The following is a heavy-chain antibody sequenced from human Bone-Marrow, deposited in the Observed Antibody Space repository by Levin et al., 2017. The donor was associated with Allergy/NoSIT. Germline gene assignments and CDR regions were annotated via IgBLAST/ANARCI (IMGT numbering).Heavy chain of an antibody. CDR2: INWNGGST. Sequence: GESLKISCAASGFTFDDYGMSWVRQAPGKGLEWVSGINWNGGSTGYADSVKGRFTISRDNAKNSLYLQMNSLRAEDTALYYCARDSSQSLRYFDWLSPHDYWGQGTLVTVSS. V-gene: IGHV3-20*04. D-gene: IGHD3-9*01. CDR3: ARDSSQSLRYFDWLSPHDY. CDR1: GFTFDDYG. J-gene: IGHJ4*02.